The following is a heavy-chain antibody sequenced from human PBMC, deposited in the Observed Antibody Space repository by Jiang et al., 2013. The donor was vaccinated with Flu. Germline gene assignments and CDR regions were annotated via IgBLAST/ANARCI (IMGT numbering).Heavy chain of an antibody. CDR3: ARAGYYDSSGYYSYAFDI. D-gene: IGHD3-22*01. Sequence: LEWVSYISSSGSTIYYADSVKGRFTISRDNAKNSLYLQMNSLRAEDTAVYYCARAGYYDSSGYYSYAFDIWGQGTMVTVSS. V-gene: IGHV3-11*01. J-gene: IGHJ3*02. CDR2: ISSSGSTI.